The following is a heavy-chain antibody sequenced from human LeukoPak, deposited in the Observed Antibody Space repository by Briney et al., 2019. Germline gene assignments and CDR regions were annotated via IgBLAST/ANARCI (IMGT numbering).Heavy chain of an antibody. J-gene: IGHJ3*02. Sequence: GGSLRLSCAASGFTVSSNYMSWVRQAPGKGLEWVSVIYSGGSTYYADSVKGRFTISRDNSKNTLYLQMNSLRAEDTAVYYCARDLDCGGDCYRVQAFDIWGQGTMVTVSS. CDR3: ARDLDCGGDCYRVQAFDI. CDR2: IYSGGST. CDR1: GFTVSSNY. V-gene: IGHV3-53*01. D-gene: IGHD2-21*01.